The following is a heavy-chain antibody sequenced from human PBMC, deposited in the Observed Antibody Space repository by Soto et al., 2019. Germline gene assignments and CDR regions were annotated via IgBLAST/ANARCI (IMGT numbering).Heavy chain of an antibody. CDR3: AAGDSSDTGDH. J-gene: IGHJ4*02. CDR2: TIPIIGTT. D-gene: IGHD6-19*01. CDR1: GDTLSTHG. Sequence: QVQLVQSGAEVKKPGSSVKVSCKASGDTLSTHGISWVRQAPGQGLEWMGGTIPIIGTTEYAEKFQGSVTITEDESTMTSNRELSSLRPDDTAVYSCAAGDSSDTGDHWGQGTLVTVSS. V-gene: IGHV1-69*01.